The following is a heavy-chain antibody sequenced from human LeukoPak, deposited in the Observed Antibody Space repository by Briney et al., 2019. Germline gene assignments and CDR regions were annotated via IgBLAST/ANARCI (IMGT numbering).Heavy chain of an antibody. CDR3: AKRGGGSLNYYYYMDV. V-gene: IGHV3-30*02. Sequence: GRSLRLSCAASGFTFSSYGMHWVRQAPGKGLEWVAFIRYDGSNKYYADSVKGRFTISRDNSKNTLYLQMNSLRAEDTAVYYCAKRGGGSLNYYYYMDVWGKGTTVTISS. CDR2: IRYDGSNK. J-gene: IGHJ6*03. CDR1: GFTFSSYG. D-gene: IGHD2-15*01.